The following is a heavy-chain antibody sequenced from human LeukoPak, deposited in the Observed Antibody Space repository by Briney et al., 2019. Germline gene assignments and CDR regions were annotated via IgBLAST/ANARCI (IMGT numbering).Heavy chain of an antibody. J-gene: IGHJ5*02. D-gene: IGHD3-9*01. Sequence: SVKVSCKASGGTFSSYAISWVRQAPGQGLEWMGGIIPIFGTANYAQKFQGRVTITADKSTSTAYMELSSLRSEDTAVYYCARVPGVYYDRLTGYGSGWFDPWGQGTLVTVSS. CDR3: ARVPGVYYDRLTGYGSGWFDP. V-gene: IGHV1-69*06. CDR2: IIPIFGTA. CDR1: GGTFSSYA.